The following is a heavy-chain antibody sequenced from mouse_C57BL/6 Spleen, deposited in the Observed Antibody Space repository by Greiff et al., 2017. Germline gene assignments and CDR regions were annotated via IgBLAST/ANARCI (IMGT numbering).Heavy chain of an antibody. CDR3: ARSGDVCFDY. Sequence: QVQLQQSGAELARPGASVKLSCKASGYTFTSYGISWVKQRPGQGLEWIGEIYPRGGNTYYNEKFKGKATLTADKSSSTAYMELRSLTSEDSAVXFCARSGDVCFDYWGQGTTLTVSS. CDR2: IYPRGGNT. J-gene: IGHJ2*01. D-gene: IGHD3-1*01. V-gene: IGHV1-81*01. CDR1: GYTFTSYG.